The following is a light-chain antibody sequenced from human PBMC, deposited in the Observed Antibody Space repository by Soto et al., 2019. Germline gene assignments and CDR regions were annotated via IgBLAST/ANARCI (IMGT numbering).Light chain of an antibody. Sequence: QSALTQPASVSGSPGQSITISCTGTSSDVGGYKLVSWYQQYPGKAPKLIIYEDTKRPSGVSNRFSGSKSGNTASLTISGLQAVDEADYHCCSYADTFWVFGGGTKVTVL. CDR2: EDT. CDR1: SSDVGGYKL. CDR3: CSYADTFWV. V-gene: IGLV2-23*01. J-gene: IGLJ3*02.